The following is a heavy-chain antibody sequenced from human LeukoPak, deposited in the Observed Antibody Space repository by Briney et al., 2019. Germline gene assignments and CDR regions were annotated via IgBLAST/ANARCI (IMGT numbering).Heavy chain of an antibody. CDR1: GYSFTSYW. Sequence: GESLQISCKGSGYSFTSYWIGWVRQLPGKGLEWMGIIYPGDSDTRYNPSFQGQVTISADKSISTAYLQWSSLKASDTAMYYCARPSDYGDYVAFDIWGQGTMVTVSS. D-gene: IGHD4-17*01. CDR3: ARPSDYGDYVAFDI. J-gene: IGHJ3*02. CDR2: IYPGDSDT. V-gene: IGHV5-51*01.